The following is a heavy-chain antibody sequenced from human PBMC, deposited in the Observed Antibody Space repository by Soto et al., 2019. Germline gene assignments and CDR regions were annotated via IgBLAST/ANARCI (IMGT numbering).Heavy chain of an antibody. Sequence: GGSLRLSCATSGFTFSSYAMSWVRQAPGKGLEWLSAMSGSGGSTFYADSVKGRFTISRDNSENTLYLQMNSLRAEDTALYYCAKDFHDSSGEPLGAFDIWGQGTMVTVSS. CDR3: AKDFHDSSGEPLGAFDI. CDR2: MSGSGGST. V-gene: IGHV3-23*01. CDR1: GFTFSSYA. D-gene: IGHD3-22*01. J-gene: IGHJ3*02.